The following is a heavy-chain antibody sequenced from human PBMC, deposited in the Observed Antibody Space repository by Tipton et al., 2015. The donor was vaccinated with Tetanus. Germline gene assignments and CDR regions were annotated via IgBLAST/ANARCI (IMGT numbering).Heavy chain of an antibody. D-gene: IGHD1-14*01. CDR3: ARGTGDY. CDR2: INEGGST. CDR1: GGSLSDYY. Sequence: TLSLTCAVSGGSLSDYYWSWIRQSPGKGLEWIGEINEGGSTNYNPSLESRVTLSVDTSKNQFSLKLSSVTAADTAVYYCARGTGDYWGQGTLVTVSS. J-gene: IGHJ4*02. V-gene: IGHV4-34*01.